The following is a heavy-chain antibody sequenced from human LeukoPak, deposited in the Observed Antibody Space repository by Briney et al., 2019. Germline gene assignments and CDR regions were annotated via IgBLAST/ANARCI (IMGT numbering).Heavy chain of an antibody. CDR3: ARDGVQRPFEY. V-gene: IGHV3-53*01. CDR1: GLTVSSNY. D-gene: IGHD2-2*01. J-gene: IGHJ4*02. Sequence: GGSLRLSCAASGLTVSSNYMGWVRQAPGKGLEWVSVIYGGDTTYYADSVKGRFTISRDNSKNTVYLQMNSLRAEDTAMYYCARDGVQRPFEYWGQGTLVTVSS. CDR2: IYGGDTT.